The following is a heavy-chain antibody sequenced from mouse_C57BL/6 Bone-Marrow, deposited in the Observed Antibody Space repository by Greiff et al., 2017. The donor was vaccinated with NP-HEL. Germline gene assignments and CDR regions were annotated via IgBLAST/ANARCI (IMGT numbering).Heavy chain of an antibody. CDR2: IRNKANGYTT. CDR3: ARWGYYGSSAYYYAMDY. J-gene: IGHJ4*01. V-gene: IGHV7-3*01. D-gene: IGHD1-1*01. CDR1: GFTFTDYY. Sequence: EVQLVESGGGLVQPGGSLSLSCAASGFTFTDYYMSWVRQPPGKALEWLGFIRNKANGYTTEYSASVKGRFTISRDNSQSILYLQMNALRAEDSATYYCARWGYYGSSAYYYAMDYWGQGTSVTVSS.